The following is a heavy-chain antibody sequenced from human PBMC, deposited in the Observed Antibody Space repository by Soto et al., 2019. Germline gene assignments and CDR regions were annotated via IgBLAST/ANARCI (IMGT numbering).Heavy chain of an antibody. CDR3: AKDMKWGGMTTIHYFDS. V-gene: IGHV3-9*02. CDR2: ISSNSETT. CDR1: GFIADDYA. Sequence: EMQLVESGGGLVQPSRSLRLSCVGSGFIADDYAMHWVRQPPGKGLEWVSGISSNSETTNYADSVKGRFTISRDNAKNSLFLQMNSRRPEDTALYYCAKDMKWGGMTTIHYFDSWGQGTLVTVSS. J-gene: IGHJ4*02. D-gene: IGHD4-17*01.